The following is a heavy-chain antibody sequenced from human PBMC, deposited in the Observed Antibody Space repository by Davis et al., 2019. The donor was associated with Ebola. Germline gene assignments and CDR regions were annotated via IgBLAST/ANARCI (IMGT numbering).Heavy chain of an antibody. J-gene: IGHJ5*02. Sequence: GESLKISCAASGFTFSSYWMSWGRQAPGKGLEWVANIKQDGSEKYYVDSVKGRFTISRDNAKNSLYLQMNSLRAEDTALYYCARDRDYYDSSAYHPRGWFDLWGQRTLVTVSS. D-gene: IGHD3-22*01. V-gene: IGHV3-7*01. CDR3: ARDRDYYDSSAYHPRGWFDL. CDR2: IKQDGSEK. CDR1: GFTFSSYW.